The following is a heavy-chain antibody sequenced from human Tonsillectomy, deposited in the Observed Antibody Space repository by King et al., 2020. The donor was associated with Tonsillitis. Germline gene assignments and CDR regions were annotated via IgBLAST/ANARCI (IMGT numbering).Heavy chain of an antibody. V-gene: IGHV4-34*01. Sequence: VQLQQWGAGLLKPSETLSLTCAVYGGSFSGYYWSWIRQPPGKGLEWIGEINHSGSTNYNPSLKSRVTISVDTSKNQFSLKLSSVTAADTAVYYWSRVQAQGWLQPTNTFDYWGQGTLVTVSS. J-gene: IGHJ4*02. CDR3: SRVQAQGWLQPTNTFDY. CDR1: GGSFSGYY. D-gene: IGHD5-24*01. CDR2: INHSGST.